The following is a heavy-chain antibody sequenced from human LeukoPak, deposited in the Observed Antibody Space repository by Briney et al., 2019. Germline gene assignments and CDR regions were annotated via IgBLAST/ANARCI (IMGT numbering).Heavy chain of an antibody. J-gene: IGHJ4*02. V-gene: IGHV3-23*01. CDR2: ISGSGGTT. D-gene: IGHD6-13*01. CDR1: GFTFSSYA. Sequence: GGSLRLSCAASGFTFSSYAMSWVRQAPGKGLEWVSFISGSGGTTYYADSVKGRFTISRDKSKNTLYLQMNSLRAEDTAVYYCAKSRSSGWYSFDYWGQGTLVTVSS. CDR3: AKSRSSGWYSFDY.